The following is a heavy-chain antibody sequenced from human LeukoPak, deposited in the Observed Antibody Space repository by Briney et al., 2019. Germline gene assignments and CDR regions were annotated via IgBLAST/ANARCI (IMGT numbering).Heavy chain of an antibody. CDR2: ISWDGGST. CDR1: GFTFDDYA. Sequence: GGSLRLSCAASGFTFDDYAMHWVRQAPGKGLEWVSLISWDGGSTYYADSVKGRFTISRDNSKNSLYLQMNSLRAEDTALYYCAKDEGRRGYSGYDYVGYWGQGTLVTVSS. V-gene: IGHV3-43D*03. J-gene: IGHJ4*02. CDR3: AKDEGRRGYSGYDYVGY. D-gene: IGHD5-12*01.